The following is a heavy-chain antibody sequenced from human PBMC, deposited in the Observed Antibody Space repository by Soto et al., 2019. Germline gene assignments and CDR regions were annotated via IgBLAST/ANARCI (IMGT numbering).Heavy chain of an antibody. J-gene: IGHJ4*02. CDR2: ISDDGARI. Sequence: GGSLRRSCVASGFAFDQYWMHWVRQAAGKGLEWVSRISDDGARIDYADFVKGRFTIARDNAKNNLFLQMRSLRGEDTAVYYCTRGTRPSSTGTGLLWGRAALVTVYS. V-gene: IGHV3-74*01. CDR3: TRGTRPSSTGTGLL. CDR1: GFAFDQYW. D-gene: IGHD1-1*01.